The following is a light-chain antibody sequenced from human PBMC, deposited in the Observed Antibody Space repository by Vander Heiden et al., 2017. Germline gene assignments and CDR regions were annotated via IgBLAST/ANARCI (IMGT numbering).Light chain of an antibody. Sequence: DIQMPQSPSSLSASVGDRVTITCRASQTISSYLNWYQQKPGKAPKLLIYAASSLQIGVPSSFSGSGPGTDFTLTISILQPEDFATYYCQRSAGTPQTFGQGTKLEIK. CDR3: QRSAGTPQT. V-gene: IGKV1-39*01. CDR1: QTISSY. J-gene: IGKJ2*01. CDR2: AAS.